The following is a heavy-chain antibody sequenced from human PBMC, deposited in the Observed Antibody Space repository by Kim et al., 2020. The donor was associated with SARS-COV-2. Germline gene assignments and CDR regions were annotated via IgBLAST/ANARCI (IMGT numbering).Heavy chain of an antibody. CDR2: ISGSGTTK. CDR1: GFTFSTYA. Sequence: GGSLRLSCVASGFTFSTYAMSWVRQAPGKGLEWVSSISGSGTTKHYADSVKGRFTISRDNSKDTLYLQMNSLRAEDTAVYSCAKASLRSPIVVVTVKTLIFDCWGLGTLVTVSS. V-gene: IGHV3-23*01. CDR3: AKASLRSPIVVVTVKTLIFDC. D-gene: IGHD2-21*02. J-gene: IGHJ4*02.